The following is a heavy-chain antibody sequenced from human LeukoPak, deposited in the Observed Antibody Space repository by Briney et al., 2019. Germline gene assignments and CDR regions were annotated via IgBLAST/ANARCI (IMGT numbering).Heavy chain of an antibody. CDR3: ARLHYDVLTGPLDY. CDR2: IYSGGAT. Sequence: GGSLRLSCAASGITVNTNYMSWVRQAPGKGLEWVSIIYSGGATFYADSVKGRFTISRENSKNTLWLQMNSLRAEDTAVYYCARLHYDVLTGPLDYWGQGTLVTVSS. CDR1: GITVNTNY. V-gene: IGHV3-66*04. D-gene: IGHD3-9*01. J-gene: IGHJ4*02.